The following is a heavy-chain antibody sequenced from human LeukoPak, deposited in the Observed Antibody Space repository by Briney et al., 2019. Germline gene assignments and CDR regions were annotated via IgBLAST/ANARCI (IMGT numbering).Heavy chain of an antibody. CDR2: INPNSGST. V-gene: IGHV1-18*04. CDR3: ARSPSLGTMIVVVDDAFDI. J-gene: IGHJ3*02. D-gene: IGHD3-22*01. CDR1: GYTFTSYY. Sequence: ASVKVSGKASGYTFTSYYMHWVRQAPGQGLEWMGWINPNSGSTSYAQKLKGRVTMTTDTSTSTAYMELRTLRSDDTAVYYYARSPSLGTMIVVVDDAFDIWGQGTMATVSS.